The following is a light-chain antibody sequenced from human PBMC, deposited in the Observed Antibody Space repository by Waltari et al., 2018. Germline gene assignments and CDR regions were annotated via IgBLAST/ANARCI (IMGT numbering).Light chain of an antibody. Sequence: QSALTQPASVSGSPGQSITIPCPGTSSDVGCYNLVSWYQQHPGKAPKLMIYEGSKRPSGVSNRFSGSKSGNTASLTISGLQAEDEADYYCCSYAGSSTFHVVFGGGTKLTVL. J-gene: IGLJ2*01. CDR1: SSDVGCYNL. V-gene: IGLV2-23*01. CDR2: EGS. CDR3: CSYAGSSTFHVV.